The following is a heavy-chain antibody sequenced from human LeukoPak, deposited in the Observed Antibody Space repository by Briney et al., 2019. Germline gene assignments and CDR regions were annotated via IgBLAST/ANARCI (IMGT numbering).Heavy chain of an antibody. V-gene: IGHV4-34*01. CDR1: GXTFSSYS. CDR3: AREGGPYRPLDY. CDR2: VNLQGST. Sequence: GSLRLSCAASGXTFSSYSMNWVRQPPGKGLEWIGEVNLQGSTNYNPSLMGRVAIAVDTSENHISLQLTSVTAADTAVYYCAREGGPYRPLDYSGQGTLVTVSS. J-gene: IGHJ4*02.